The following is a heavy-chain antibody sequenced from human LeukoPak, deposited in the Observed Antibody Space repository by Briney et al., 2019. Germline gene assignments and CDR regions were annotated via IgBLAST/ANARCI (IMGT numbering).Heavy chain of an antibody. V-gene: IGHV4-61*02. CDR2: IYTSGST. Sequence: SETLSLTCTVSGGSISSGSYYWSWIRQPAGKGLEWIGRIYTSGSTNYNPSLKSRVTISVDTSKNQFSLKLSSVTAADTAVYYCAREMSGLDYWGQGILVIVSS. D-gene: IGHD3/OR15-3a*01. J-gene: IGHJ4*02. CDR3: AREMSGLDY. CDR1: GGSISSGSYY.